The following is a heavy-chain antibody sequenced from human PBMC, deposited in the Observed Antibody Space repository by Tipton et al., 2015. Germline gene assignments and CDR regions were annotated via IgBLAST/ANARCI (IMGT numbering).Heavy chain of an antibody. CDR2: IYYTGST. CDR3: VRRPLRYYYGIDV. Sequence: TLSLTCTVSGGSISSGDYYWSWIRQPPGKGLEWIGYIYYTGSTNYNPSLDSRVTISIDTFRNQFSLRLSSVTAADTAVYYCVRRPLRYYYGIDVWGQGTTVTVSS. CDR1: GGSISSGDYY. J-gene: IGHJ6*02. V-gene: IGHV4-30-4*01.